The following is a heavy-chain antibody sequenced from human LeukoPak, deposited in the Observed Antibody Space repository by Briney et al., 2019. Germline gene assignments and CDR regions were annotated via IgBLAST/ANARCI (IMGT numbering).Heavy chain of an antibody. V-gene: IGHV1-8*01. J-gene: IGHJ5*02. CDR3: ALIVVVPANGDWFDP. D-gene: IGHD2-2*01. CDR2: MNPNSGNT. CDR1: GYTFTSYD. Sequence: ASVKVSCKASGYTFTSYDINWVRQATGQGLEWMGWMNPNSGNTGYAQKFQGRVTMTRNTSISTAYMELSSLRSKDTAVYYCALIVVVPANGDWFDPWGQGTLVTVSS.